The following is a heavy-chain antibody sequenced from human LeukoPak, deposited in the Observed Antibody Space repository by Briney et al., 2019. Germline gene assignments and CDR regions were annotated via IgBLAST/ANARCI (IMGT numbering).Heavy chain of an antibody. V-gene: IGHV4-59*01. J-gene: IGHJ6*02. Sequence: SETLSLTCTVSGGSISSYYWSWIRQPPGKGLEWIGYIYYSGSTNYNPSLKSRVTISVDTSKNQFSLKLSSVTAADTVVYYCARGYGRAYYYYYGMDVWGQGTTVTVSS. CDR1: GGSISSYY. CDR2: IYYSGST. CDR3: ARGYGRAYYYYYGMDV. D-gene: IGHD4-17*01.